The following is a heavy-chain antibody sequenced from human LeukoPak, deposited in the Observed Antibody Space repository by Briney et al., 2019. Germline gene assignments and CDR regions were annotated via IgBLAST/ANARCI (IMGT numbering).Heavy chain of an antibody. V-gene: IGHV4-4*02. Sequence: RSETLSLTCTVSGGSISSDNWWSWVRQPPGKGLEWIGEIYQSGSPNYNPSLKSRVTISVDKSKNQFSLKLTSVTAADTAVYYCARITGYSYGYADYWGQGTLVIVSS. CDR1: GGSISSDNW. CDR2: IYQSGSP. CDR3: ARITGYSYGYADY. D-gene: IGHD5-18*01. J-gene: IGHJ4*02.